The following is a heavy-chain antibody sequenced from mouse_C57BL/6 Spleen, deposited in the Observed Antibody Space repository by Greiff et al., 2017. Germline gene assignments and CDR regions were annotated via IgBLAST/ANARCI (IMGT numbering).Heavy chain of an antibody. CDR3: ARNYYGSSLRYWYFDV. D-gene: IGHD1-1*01. J-gene: IGHJ1*03. CDR1: GYTFTSYW. Sequence: QVQLQQPGAELVRPGSSVKLSCKASGYTFTSYWMHWVKQRPIQGLEWIGNIDPSDSETHYNQKFKDKATLTVDKSSSTAYMQLSRLTSEDSAVYYCARNYYGSSLRYWYFDVWGTGTTVTVSS. V-gene: IGHV1-52*01. CDR2: IDPSDSET.